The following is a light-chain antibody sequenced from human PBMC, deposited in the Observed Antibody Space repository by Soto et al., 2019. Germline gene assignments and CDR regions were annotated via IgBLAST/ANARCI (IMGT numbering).Light chain of an antibody. CDR2: GTS. J-gene: IGKJ1*01. CDR1: QTIGRNY. V-gene: IGKV3-20*01. CDR3: QQYGSSPKT. Sequence: EIVLTQSPGTLSLSPGETATLSCRAGQTIGRNYLAWYQQKPGQAPRLLIFGTSTRATGIPDRFSGSGSGTDFTLTVSRLEPEDFAVYYCQQYGSSPKTFGQGTKVDIK.